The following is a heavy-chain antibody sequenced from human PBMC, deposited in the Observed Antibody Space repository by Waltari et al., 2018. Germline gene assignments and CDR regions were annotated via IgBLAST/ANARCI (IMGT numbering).Heavy chain of an antibody. Sequence: EVRRVESGGGLVQPGGALRLSCAASVFTFSSYWMHWVRQGPGKGLVWVSRINRDASSARYAGSVEGRFTISRDNAGNTLFLQMDSLRDEDTAVFYCASDYTPDFCSNYYTRDAFDLWGQGTLVTVSS. D-gene: IGHD3-3*01. CDR2: INRDASSA. V-gene: IGHV3-74*01. CDR3: ASDYTPDFCSNYYTRDAFDL. J-gene: IGHJ3*01. CDR1: VFTFSSYW.